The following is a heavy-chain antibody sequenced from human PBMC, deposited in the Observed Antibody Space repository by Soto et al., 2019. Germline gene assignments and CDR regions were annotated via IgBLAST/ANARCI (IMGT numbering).Heavy chain of an antibody. Sequence: GGSLRLSCAASGFTFSSYAMSWVRQAPGKGLEWVSAISGSGGSTYYADSVKGRFTISGDNSKNTLYLQMNSLRAEDTAVYYCASRNGRYYGSSGYVYYFDPCAQGTLVTVSA. CDR2: ISGSGGST. V-gene: IGHV3-23*01. D-gene: IGHD3-22*01. CDR1: GFTFSSYA. J-gene: IGHJ4*02. CDR3: ASRNGRYYGSSGYVYYFDP.